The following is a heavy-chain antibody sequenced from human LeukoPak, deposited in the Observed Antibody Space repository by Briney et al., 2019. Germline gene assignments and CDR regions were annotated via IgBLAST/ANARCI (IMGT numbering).Heavy chain of an antibody. CDR3: AKYKFGSDYFSN. J-gene: IGHJ4*02. Sequence: PSETLSLTCTVSGDSISGYDWSWIRQPAGKGLEWIGRIYTSGSTKYNPSFQGRVTMSLDTSKSQFSLRLSSVTAADTPIYYGAKYKFGSDYFSNWGQGTLVTVSS. V-gene: IGHV4-4*07. CDR2: IYTSGST. D-gene: IGHD2/OR15-2a*01. CDR1: GDSISGYD.